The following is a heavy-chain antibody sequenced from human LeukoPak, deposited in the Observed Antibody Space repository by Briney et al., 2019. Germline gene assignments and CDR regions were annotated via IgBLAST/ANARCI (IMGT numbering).Heavy chain of an antibody. J-gene: IGHJ5*02. CDR3: ANRGLWGLNWFDP. V-gene: IGHV4-34*01. CDR2: INHSGST. D-gene: IGHD2-8*02. CDR1: GVSFSGYY. Sequence: SETLSLTCAVYGVSFSGYYWSWIRQPPGKGLEWIGEINHSGSTNYNPSLKSRVTISVDTSKNQFSLKLSSVTAADTAVYYCANRGLWGLNWFDPWGQGTLVTVSS.